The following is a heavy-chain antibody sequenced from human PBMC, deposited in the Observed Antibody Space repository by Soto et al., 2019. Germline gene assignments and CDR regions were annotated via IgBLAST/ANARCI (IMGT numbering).Heavy chain of an antibody. CDR2: ISAYNGNT. CDR1: GYPFTSYG. Sequence: ASVKVSCKASGYPFTSYGISWVRQAPGQGLEWMGWISAYNGNTNYAQKLQGRVTMTTDTSTSTAYMELRSLRSDDTAVYYCATQFPYYYDSSDHDYWGQGTLVTVSS. V-gene: IGHV1-18*01. D-gene: IGHD3-22*01. J-gene: IGHJ4*02. CDR3: ATQFPYYYDSSDHDY.